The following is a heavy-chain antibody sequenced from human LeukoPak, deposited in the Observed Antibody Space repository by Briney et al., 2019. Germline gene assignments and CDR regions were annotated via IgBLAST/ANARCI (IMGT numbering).Heavy chain of an antibody. CDR2: ISRSSSTI. D-gene: IGHD4-17*01. CDR3: AKDGYGDYGMDV. CDR1: GFTFSNYS. V-gene: IGHV3-48*01. J-gene: IGHJ6*02. Sequence: GGSLRLSCAASGFTFSNYSMNWVRQAPGKGLEWVSYISRSSSTIYYADSVKGRFTISRDDAKNSLYLQMNSLRVEDTAVYYCAKDGYGDYGMDVWGQGTTVTVSS.